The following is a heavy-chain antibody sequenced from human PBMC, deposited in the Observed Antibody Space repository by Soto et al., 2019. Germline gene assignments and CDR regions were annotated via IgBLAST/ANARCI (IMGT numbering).Heavy chain of an antibody. J-gene: IGHJ6*03. Sequence: SETLSLTCTVSGGSISSYYWSWIRQPPGKGLEWIGYIYYSGSTNYNPSLKSRVTISVDTSKNQFSLKLSSVTAADTAVYYCARGLDYYGSGIRSYYYYYMDVWGKGTTVTVSS. CDR3: ARGLDYYGSGIRSYYYYYMDV. D-gene: IGHD3-10*01. CDR2: IYYSGST. V-gene: IGHV4-59*01. CDR1: GGSISSYY.